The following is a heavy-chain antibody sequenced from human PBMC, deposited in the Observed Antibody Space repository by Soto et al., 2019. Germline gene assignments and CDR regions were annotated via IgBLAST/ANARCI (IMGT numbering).Heavy chain of an antibody. CDR1: GYTFTGNY. Sequence: ASVKVSCKASGYTFTGNYMHWVRQAPGQGLEWMGIINPSGGNTSYAQKFQGRVTMTKDTSTDTAYMELSSLRSEDTAVYYCATGAVFRGVIGMDVWGQGTTVTVSS. CDR2: INPSGGNT. D-gene: IGHD3-10*01. J-gene: IGHJ6*02. CDR3: ATGAVFRGVIGMDV. V-gene: IGHV1-46*01.